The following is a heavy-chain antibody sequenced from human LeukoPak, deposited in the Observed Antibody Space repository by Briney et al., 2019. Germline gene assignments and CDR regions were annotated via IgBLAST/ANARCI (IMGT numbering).Heavy chain of an antibody. CDR3: ARAKGDNWNYPYYFDY. D-gene: IGHD1-7*01. CDR1: GYTFTGYY. CDR2: INPNSGGT. V-gene: IGHV1-2*02. Sequence: ASVKVSCKASGYTFTGYYMHWVRQAPGQGLEWMGWINPNSGGTNYAQKFQGRVTMTRDTSISTAYMELSRLRSDDTAVYYCARAKGDNWNYPYYFDYWGQGTLVTVSS. J-gene: IGHJ4*02.